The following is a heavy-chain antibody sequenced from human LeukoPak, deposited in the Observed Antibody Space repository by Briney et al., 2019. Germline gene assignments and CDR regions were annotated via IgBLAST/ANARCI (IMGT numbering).Heavy chain of an antibody. D-gene: IGHD3-10*01. CDR1: RYSFTNYW. CDR2: IDASDSYA. J-gene: IGHJ5*02. Sequence: GESLKISCKSSRYSFTNYWISWVRQMSGKGLEWMGTIDASDSYAKYSPSFQGQVTISADKSISTVYLQWSSLKASDTAMYYCARLGTSGSYHLDPWGQGTLVTVSS. CDR3: ARLGTSGSYHLDP. V-gene: IGHV5-10-1*04.